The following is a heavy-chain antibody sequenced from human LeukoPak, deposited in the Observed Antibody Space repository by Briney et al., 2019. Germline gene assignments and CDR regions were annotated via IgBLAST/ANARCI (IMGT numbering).Heavy chain of an antibody. CDR2: ISYDGSSK. J-gene: IGHJ2*01. CDR1: GFTFSSCG. D-gene: IGHD5-18*01. Sequence: GGSLRLSCAASGFTFSSCGIRWVRQAPGKGLEWVAVISYDGSSKYYADSVKGRFTISRDNSKNTLYLQMNSLRVEDTAVYYCAKANPGYSYGLGDFDLWGRGTLVTVSS. V-gene: IGHV3-30*18. CDR3: AKANPGYSYGLGDFDL.